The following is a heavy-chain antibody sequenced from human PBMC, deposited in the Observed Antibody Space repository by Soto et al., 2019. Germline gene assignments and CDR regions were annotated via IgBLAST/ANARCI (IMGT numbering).Heavy chain of an antibody. CDR3: ASSTVTTWGFAWFDP. Sequence: QVQLQESGPGLVKPSETLSLTCTVSGGSISSYYWSWIRQPPGKGLEWIGYIYYSGSTNYNPSLKSRVTISVDTSKNQFSLTLSSVTAADTAVYYCASSTVTTWGFAWFDPWGQGTLVTVSS. V-gene: IGHV4-59*08. CDR1: GGSISSYY. J-gene: IGHJ5*02. D-gene: IGHD4-17*01. CDR2: IYYSGST.